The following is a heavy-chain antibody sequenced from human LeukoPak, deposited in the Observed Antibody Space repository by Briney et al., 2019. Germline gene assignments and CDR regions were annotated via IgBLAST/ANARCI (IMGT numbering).Heavy chain of an antibody. CDR2: INWNGGST. CDR3: ARRRRRRKESEFGELFSYYYYMDV. V-gene: IGHV3-20*04. CDR1: GFTFDDYG. D-gene: IGHD3-10*01. Sequence: GGSLRLSCAASGFTFDDYGMSWVRQAPGKGLEWVSGINWNGGSTGYADSVKGRFTISRDNAKNSLYLQMNSLRAEDTALYYCARRRRRRKESEFGELFSYYYYMDVWGKGTTVTVSS. J-gene: IGHJ6*03.